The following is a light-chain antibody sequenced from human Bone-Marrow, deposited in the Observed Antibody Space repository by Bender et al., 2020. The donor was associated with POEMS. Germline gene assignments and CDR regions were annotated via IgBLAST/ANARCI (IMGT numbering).Light chain of an antibody. CDR2: EVT. J-gene: IGLJ3*02. V-gene: IGLV2-8*01. CDR3: SSYGGSNNLL. Sequence: QSALTQPASVSGSPGQSLTISCTGSSSDVGAYDYVSWYQQRPGKAPILIIFEVTNRPSGVSHRFSGSKSGITASLTVSGLQAEDEAYYYCSSYGGSNNLLFGGGTKLTVL. CDR1: SSDVGAYDY.